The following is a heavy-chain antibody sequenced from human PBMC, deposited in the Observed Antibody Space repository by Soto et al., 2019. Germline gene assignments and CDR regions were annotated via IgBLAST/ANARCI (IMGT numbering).Heavy chain of an antibody. CDR2: ISAYNGNT. CDR3: ARDLFCWWELLGAFDI. Sequence: ASVKVSCKASGYTFTSYGISWVRQAPGQGLEWMGWISAYNGNTNYAQKLQGRVTMTTDTSTSTAYMELRSLRSDDTAVYYCARDLFCWWELLGAFDIWGQGTMVTVSS. V-gene: IGHV1-18*01. J-gene: IGHJ3*02. CDR1: GYTFTSYG. D-gene: IGHD1-26*01.